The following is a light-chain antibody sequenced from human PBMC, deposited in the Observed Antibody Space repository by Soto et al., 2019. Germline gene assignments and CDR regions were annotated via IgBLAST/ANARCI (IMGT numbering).Light chain of an antibody. Sequence: EIVLTQSPGTLSLSPGERATLSCRASQSVSSSYLAWYQQKPGQAPRLLIYGASSRATGIPDRFSGSGSGTAFTLTISRLEPEDFAVYYCQQYGSSAWTFGQGAKVDNK. J-gene: IGKJ1*01. CDR2: GAS. V-gene: IGKV3-20*01. CDR3: QQYGSSAWT. CDR1: QSVSSSY.